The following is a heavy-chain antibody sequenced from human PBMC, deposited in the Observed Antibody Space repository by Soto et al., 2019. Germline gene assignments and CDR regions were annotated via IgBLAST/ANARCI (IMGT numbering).Heavy chain of an antibody. D-gene: IGHD3-16*01. CDR3: ARGVYIGGTYSNLYYFDY. V-gene: IGHV4-39*02. CDR2: VYYSGST. CDR1: GGSISSDNYY. Sequence: PSETLSLTCTVSGGSISSDNYYWGWIRQPPGQGLEWIGTVYYSGSTFYNPSLKSRVTISGDTSKNHFSLKLTSVTAADTAVYYCARGVYIGGTYSNLYYFDYWGPGTLVTVSS. J-gene: IGHJ4*02.